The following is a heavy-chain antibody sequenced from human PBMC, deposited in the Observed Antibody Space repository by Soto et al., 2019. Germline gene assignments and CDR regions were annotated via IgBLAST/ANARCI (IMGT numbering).Heavy chain of an antibody. J-gene: IGHJ4*02. D-gene: IGHD2-8*01. V-gene: IGHV6-1*01. CDR2: TLYRSKWSY. CDR3: AREAILKRFDY. CDR1: GDSVSSNIVA. Sequence: SQTLSLTCAISGDSVSSNIVAWNWIRQSPSRGLEWLGRTLYRSKWSYDYAVSVKGRISVNPDTSKNQFSLHLNSVTPDDTAVYYCAREAILKRFDYWSQGTLVTSPQ.